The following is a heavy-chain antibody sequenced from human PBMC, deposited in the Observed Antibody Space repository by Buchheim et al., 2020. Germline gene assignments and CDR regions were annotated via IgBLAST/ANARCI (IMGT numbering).Heavy chain of an antibody. D-gene: IGHD4-17*01. CDR3: ARAGDFDYGDDGGYYYGMDV. CDR1: GFIFSDYY. CDR2: ISGSGDIL. J-gene: IGHJ6*02. V-gene: IGHV3-11*01. Sequence: QVQLVESGGGLVKPGGSLRLSCAASGFIFSDYYMNWIRQAPGKGLEWVSYISGSGDILFYADSVKGRFIISRDNTKNSLYLQLNSLRVEDTAVYYCARAGDFDYGDDGGYYYGMDVWGQGTT.